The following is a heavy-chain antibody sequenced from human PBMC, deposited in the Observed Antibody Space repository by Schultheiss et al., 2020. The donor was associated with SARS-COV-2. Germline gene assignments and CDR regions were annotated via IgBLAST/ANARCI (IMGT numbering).Heavy chain of an antibody. J-gene: IGHJ6*02. CDR3: ARGGGSYYEPRDYYGMDV. D-gene: IGHD1-26*01. CDR2: INHSGGT. V-gene: IGHV4-38-2*02. Sequence: SETLSLTCTVSGYSISSGYYWGWIRQPPGKGLEWIGEINHSGGTNYNPSLKSRVTISVDTSKNQFSLKLSSVTAADTAVYYCARGGGSYYEPRDYYGMDVWGQGTTVTVSS. CDR1: GYSISSGYY.